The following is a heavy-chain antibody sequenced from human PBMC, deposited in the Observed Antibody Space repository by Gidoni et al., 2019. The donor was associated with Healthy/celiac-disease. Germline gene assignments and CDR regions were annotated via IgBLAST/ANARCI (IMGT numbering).Heavy chain of an antibody. CDR1: GGTFSSYA. J-gene: IGHJ4*02. V-gene: IGHV1-69*06. CDR2: IIPIFGTA. Sequence: QVQLVQSGAEVKKPGSSVKVSCKASGGTFSSYAISWVRQAPGQGLEWMGGIIPIFGTANYAQKFQGRVTITADKSTSTAYMELSSLRSEDTAVYYCAATVGNYYDSSGYYYGDYWGQGTLVTVSS. D-gene: IGHD3-22*01. CDR3: AATVGNYYDSSGYYYGDY.